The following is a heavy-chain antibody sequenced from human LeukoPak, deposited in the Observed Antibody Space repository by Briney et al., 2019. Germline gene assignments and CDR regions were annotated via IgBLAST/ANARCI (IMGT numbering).Heavy chain of an antibody. CDR2: IYYSGST. Sequence: SETLSLTCTVSGGSISSSSYYWGWIRQPPGKGLEGNGSIYYSGSTYYNPSLKSRVTMSVDTSKNQFSLKLTSVTAADTAVYYCARDRWGYYDSSGYPHSYFDSWGQGTLVTVSS. CDR1: GGSISSSSYY. D-gene: IGHD3-22*01. CDR3: ARDRWGYYDSSGYPHSYFDS. J-gene: IGHJ4*02. V-gene: IGHV4-39*07.